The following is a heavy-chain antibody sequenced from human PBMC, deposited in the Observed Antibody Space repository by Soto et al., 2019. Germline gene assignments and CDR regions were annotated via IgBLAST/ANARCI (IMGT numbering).Heavy chain of an antibody. V-gene: IGHV2-5*02. D-gene: IGHD3-3*01. Sequence: QITLKASGPTLVKPTQTLTLTCTFSGFSLTGSGVGVGWIRQPPGKALEWLAPIYWDDDKRYSPSLKSRLTITKDTTKNQVALTVTNMDPVDTATYYCARFLWSDTSLYYFDYWGQGTLVTVSS. CDR1: GFSLTGSGVG. J-gene: IGHJ4*02. CDR3: ARFLWSDTSLYYFDY. CDR2: IYWDDDK.